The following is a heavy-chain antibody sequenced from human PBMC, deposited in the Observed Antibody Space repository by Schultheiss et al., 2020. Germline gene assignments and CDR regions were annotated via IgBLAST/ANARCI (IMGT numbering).Heavy chain of an antibody. CDR3: ARNEMATFSFDY. D-gene: IGHD5-24*01. J-gene: IGHJ4*02. V-gene: IGHV4-30-2*02. Sequence: SETLSLTCAVSGGSISSGGYSWSWIRQPPGKGLEWIGEIYHSGSTNYNPSLKSRVTISVDTSKNQFSLKLSSVTAADTAVYYCARNEMATFSFDYWGQGTLVTVSS. CDR2: IYHSGST. CDR1: GGSISSGGYS.